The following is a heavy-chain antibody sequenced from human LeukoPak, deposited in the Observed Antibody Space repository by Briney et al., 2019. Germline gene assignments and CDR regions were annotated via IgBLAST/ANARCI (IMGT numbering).Heavy chain of an antibody. CDR2: MYYYSGST. J-gene: IGHJ1*01. Sequence: PSETLSLTCTVSGGSISSRSYYWGWIRQPPGKGLEWIGSMYYYSGSTYYNPSLKSRVSMSVDTSKNQFSLRLSSVTAADTAVYYCAATKNLAYSYGPDEYFQHWGQGTLVTVSS. CDR1: GGSISSRSYY. V-gene: IGHV4-39*01. CDR3: AATKNLAYSYGPDEYFQH. D-gene: IGHD5-18*01.